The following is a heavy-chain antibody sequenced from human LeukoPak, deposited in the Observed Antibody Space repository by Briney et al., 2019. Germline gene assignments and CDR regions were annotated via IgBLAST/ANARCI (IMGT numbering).Heavy chain of an antibody. CDR3: ATPPSLFTSSYEYFQH. J-gene: IGHJ1*01. CDR1: GFTFSSHA. V-gene: IGHV3-23*01. CDR2: MSGSGNSI. Sequence: GGSLRLSCAASGFTFSSHALSWVRQAPGKGLEWVSTMSGSGNSIYYADSVKGRFTISRDNSKNTLYLHMNSLRAEDTAVYYCATPPSLFTSSYEYFQHWGRAPWSPSPQ. D-gene: IGHD2-2*01.